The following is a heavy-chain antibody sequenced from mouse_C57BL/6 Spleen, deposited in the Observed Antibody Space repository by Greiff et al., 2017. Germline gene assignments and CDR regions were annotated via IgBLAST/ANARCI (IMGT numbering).Heavy chain of an antibody. Sequence: VQLQQSGAELVRPGASVKLSCTASGFNIKDDYMHWVKQRPEQGLEWIGWIDPENGDTTYASKFQGKATITAGTSSNTAYLQLSSLTSEDTAVYYCTTGSSLFAYWGQGTLVTVSA. D-gene: IGHD1-1*01. CDR2: IDPENGDT. V-gene: IGHV14-4*01. J-gene: IGHJ3*01. CDR3: TTGSSLFAY. CDR1: GFNIKDDY.